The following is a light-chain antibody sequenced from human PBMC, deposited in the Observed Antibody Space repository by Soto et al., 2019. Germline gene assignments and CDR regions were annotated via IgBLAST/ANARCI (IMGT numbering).Light chain of an antibody. CDR3: LLSYRSASVV. CDR2: DTS. Sequence: QAVVTQEPSLTVSPGGTVTLTCGSSTGAVTSGHYPYWFQQKPGQAPRTLIYDTSNKRSWTPARFSGSLLGGKAALTLSGAQPEDEADYYCLLSYRSASVVFGGGTKLTVL. J-gene: IGLJ2*01. CDR1: TGAVTSGHY. V-gene: IGLV7-46*01.